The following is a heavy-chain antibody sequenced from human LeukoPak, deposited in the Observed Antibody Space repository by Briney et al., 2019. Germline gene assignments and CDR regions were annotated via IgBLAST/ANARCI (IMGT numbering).Heavy chain of an antibody. J-gene: IGHJ4*02. D-gene: IGHD2-2*01. CDR3: AKDLDCSSTSCYPDY. CDR2: ISGSGGST. CDR1: GFAFSSYA. V-gene: IGHV3-23*01. Sequence: GGSLRLSCAASGFAFSSYAMSWVRQAPGKGLEWVSAISGSGGSTYYADSVKGRFTISRDNSKNTLYLQMNSLRAEDTAVYYCAKDLDCSSTSCYPDYWGQGTLVTVSS.